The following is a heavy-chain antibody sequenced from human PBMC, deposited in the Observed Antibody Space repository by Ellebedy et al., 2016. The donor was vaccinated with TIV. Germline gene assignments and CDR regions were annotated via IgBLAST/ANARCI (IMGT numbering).Heavy chain of an antibody. V-gene: IGHV3-48*01. CDR2: IGSTSGTT. CDR3: ASNGDKGY. D-gene: IGHD4-23*01. Sequence: GGSLRLSXAASGITFTSYSMTWLRQAPGKGLDWFSYIGSTSGTTHYADSVRGRFTISRDYSKNTLYLQMNSLRAEDTAVYYCASNGDKGYWGQGTLVTVSS. J-gene: IGHJ4*02. CDR1: GITFTSYS.